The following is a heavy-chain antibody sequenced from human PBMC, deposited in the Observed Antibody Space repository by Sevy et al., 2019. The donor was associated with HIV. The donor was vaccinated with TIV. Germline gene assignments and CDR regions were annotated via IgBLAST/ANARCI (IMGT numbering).Heavy chain of an antibody. CDR3: AREGGHTSVWTPGNY. J-gene: IGHJ4*02. Sequence: GGSLRLSCAASTFRVIDNYMSWVRQAPGKGLEWVALISYDGSAKYYADSVKGRFTVSRDDSKNTLYLQMKSLRPEDSAVYYCAREGGHTSVWTPGNYWGQGTQVTVSS. CDR2: ISYDGSAK. V-gene: IGHV3-30-3*01. D-gene: IGHD6-19*01. CDR1: TFRVIDNY.